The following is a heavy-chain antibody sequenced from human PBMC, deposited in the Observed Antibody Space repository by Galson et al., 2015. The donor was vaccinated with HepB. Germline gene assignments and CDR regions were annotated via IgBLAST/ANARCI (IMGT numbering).Heavy chain of an antibody. D-gene: IGHD1-1*01. J-gene: IGHJ4*02. Sequence: SLRLSCAATGLTFSNYAMSWARQAPGKGLEWVSTILSDGSTFYADSVKGRFTISRDISKNTVSLQMNSLRVEDAAIYYCASIRSNWNDDYWGQGTLVTVSS. CDR1: GLTFSNYA. CDR2: ILSDGST. CDR3: ASIRSNWNDDY. V-gene: IGHV3-23*01.